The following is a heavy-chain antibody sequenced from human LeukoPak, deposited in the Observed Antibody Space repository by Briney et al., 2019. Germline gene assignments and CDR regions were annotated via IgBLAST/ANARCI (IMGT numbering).Heavy chain of an antibody. CDR1: GDSITSDF. Sequence: SETLSLTCTVSGDSITSDFWGWIRQPPGKGLEWIGYIHYSGSSNNNASLKSRLTISPDTSKNQFSLKLTSVTAADTAVYYCARLGLVAPGSFDLWGQGTMVTVSS. J-gene: IGHJ3*01. CDR2: IHYSGSS. D-gene: IGHD6-19*01. V-gene: IGHV4-59*01. CDR3: ARLGLVAPGSFDL.